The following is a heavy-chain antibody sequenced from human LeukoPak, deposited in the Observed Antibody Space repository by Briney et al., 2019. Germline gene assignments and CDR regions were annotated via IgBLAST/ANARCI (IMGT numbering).Heavy chain of an antibody. D-gene: IGHD3-3*01. CDR2: MNPNSGNT. J-gene: IGHJ3*02. CDR1: GYTFTSYD. Sequence: VASVKVSCKASGYTFTSYDINWVRQATGQGLEWMGWMNPNSGNTGYAQKLQGRVTMTTDTSTSTAYMELRSLRSDDTAVYYCARPRYSDDAFDIWGQGTMVTVSS. CDR3: ARPRYSDDAFDI. V-gene: IGHV1-8*01.